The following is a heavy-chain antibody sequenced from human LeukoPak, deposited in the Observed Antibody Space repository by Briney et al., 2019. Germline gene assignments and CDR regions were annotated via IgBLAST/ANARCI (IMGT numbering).Heavy chain of an antibody. D-gene: IGHD5-18*01. Sequence: SETLSLTCTVSGGSISSYYWSWIRQPPGKGLEWIGYIYYSGSTNYNPSLKSRVTISVDTSKNQFSLKLSSVTAADTAVYYCARYARGYSYGLSFDYWGQGTLVTVSS. J-gene: IGHJ4*02. CDR1: GGSISSYY. CDR3: ARYARGYSYGLSFDY. V-gene: IGHV4-59*01. CDR2: IYYSGST.